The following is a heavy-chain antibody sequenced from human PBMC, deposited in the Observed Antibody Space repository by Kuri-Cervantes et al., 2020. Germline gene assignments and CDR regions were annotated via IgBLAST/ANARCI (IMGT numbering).Heavy chain of an antibody. D-gene: IGHD3-22*01. CDR1: GFTFSSYA. CDR2: ISYDGSNK. CDR3: AKDSLYYDSSGYYVGAEYFQH. Sequence: GGSLRLSCAASGFTFSSYAMSWVRQAPGKGLEWVAVISYDGSNKYYADSVKGRFTISRDNSKNTLYLQMNSLRAEDTAVYYCAKDSLYYDSSGYYVGAEYFQHWGQGTLVTVSS. V-gene: IGHV3-30*18. J-gene: IGHJ1*01.